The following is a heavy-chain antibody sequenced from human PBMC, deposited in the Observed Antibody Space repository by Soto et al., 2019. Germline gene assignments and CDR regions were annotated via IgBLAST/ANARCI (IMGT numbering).Heavy chain of an antibody. Sequence: EVQLVESGGGLIQPGGSLRLSCAASGFTVSSHYMSWVRQAPGKGLEWVSVIYSGGSTYYADSVKGRFTISRDNSKNTLYLQMNSLRAEDTAVYYCARWPPSGRGYYYYGMDVWGQGTTVTVSS. CDR1: GFTVSSHY. J-gene: IGHJ6*02. V-gene: IGHV3-53*01. D-gene: IGHD1-26*01. CDR3: ARWPPSGRGYYYYGMDV. CDR2: IYSGGST.